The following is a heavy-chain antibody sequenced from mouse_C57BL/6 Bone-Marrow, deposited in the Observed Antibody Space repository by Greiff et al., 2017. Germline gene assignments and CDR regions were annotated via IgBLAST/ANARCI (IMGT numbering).Heavy chain of an antibody. D-gene: IGHD2-4*01. V-gene: IGHV5-17*01. CDR1: GFTFSDYG. CDR3: AREMITAADCYLDD. Sequence: EVQLQQSGGGLVKPGGSLKLSCAASGFTFSDYGMPWVRQAPEKGLEWVAYISSGSSTLYYADTVKGRFTLSRDTAKNTLFLQMNRRRSADAAMYYCAREMITAADCYLDDWGQGTTLTVSS. J-gene: IGHJ2*01. CDR2: ISSGSSTL.